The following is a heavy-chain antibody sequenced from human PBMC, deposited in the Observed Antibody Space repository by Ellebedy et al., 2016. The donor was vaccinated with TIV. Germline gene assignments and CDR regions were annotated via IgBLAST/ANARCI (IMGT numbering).Heavy chain of an antibody. D-gene: IGHD2-2*01. CDR2: ISAYNGNT. V-gene: IGHV1-18*04. CDR3: ARDVPADAAALLDY. J-gene: IGHJ4*02. Sequence: AASVKVSCKASGYLFPNYGVSWVRPAPGQGLEWVGWISAYNGNTKYGQKFQGRISLITDTSMGTAYMEMRSLRSDDTGVYFCARDVPADAAALLDYWGQGTLVTVSS. CDR1: GYLFPNYG.